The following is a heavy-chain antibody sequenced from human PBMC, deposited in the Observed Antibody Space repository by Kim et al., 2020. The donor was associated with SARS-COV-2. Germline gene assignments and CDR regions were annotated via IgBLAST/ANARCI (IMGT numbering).Heavy chain of an antibody. J-gene: IGHJ3*02. CDR3: ARDSSGYYGPDAFDI. CDR2: IYPGDSDT. V-gene: IGHV5-51*01. D-gene: IGHD3-22*01. CDR1: GYSFTSYW. Sequence: GESLKISCKGSGYSFTSYWIGWVRQMPGKGLEWMGIIYPGDSDTRYSPSFQGQVTISADKSISTAYLQWSSLKASDTAMYYCARDSSGYYGPDAFDIWGQGTMVTVSS.